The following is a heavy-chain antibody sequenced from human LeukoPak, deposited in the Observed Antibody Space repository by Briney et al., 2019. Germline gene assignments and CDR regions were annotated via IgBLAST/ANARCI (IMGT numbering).Heavy chain of an antibody. CDR1: GFTFSSYG. CDR3: AKVPDSSSSWVDY. J-gene: IGHJ4*02. D-gene: IGHD6-6*01. Sequence: GGSLRLSCAASGFTFSSYGMHWVRQAPGKGLEWVAVISYDGSNKYYADSVKGRFTISRDNSKNTLYLQMNSLRAEDTAVYYCAKVPDSSSSWVDYWGQGTLVTVSS. CDR2: ISYDGSNK. V-gene: IGHV3-30*18.